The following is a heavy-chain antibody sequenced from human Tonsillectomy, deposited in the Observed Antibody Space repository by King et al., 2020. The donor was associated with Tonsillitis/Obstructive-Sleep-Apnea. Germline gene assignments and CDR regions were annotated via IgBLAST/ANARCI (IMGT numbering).Heavy chain of an antibody. CDR3: ARLEPYDFGCHRENYYHIDV. CDR1: GFTFNNYG. CDR2: RWYDGNNK. Sequence: VQLVESGGGVVQPGRSLRLSCAASGFTFNNYGIHWVRQATGKGLEWVAVRWYDGNNKYYADYVKGRFTISRDNSKNTVFLQMNSLRVEDTAMYYCARLEPYDFGCHRENYYHIDVCGKWTTVTVSS. D-gene: IGHD4-17*01. J-gene: IGHJ6*03. V-gene: IGHV3-33*01.